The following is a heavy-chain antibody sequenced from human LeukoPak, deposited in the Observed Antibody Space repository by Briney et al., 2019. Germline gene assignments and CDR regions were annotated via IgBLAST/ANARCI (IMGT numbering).Heavy chain of an antibody. D-gene: IGHD5-12*01. CDR3: ARDLGSGYGGY. CDR2: ISGYNGNT. J-gene: IGHJ4*02. CDR1: GYTFTIYG. V-gene: IGHV1-18*01. Sequence: ASVNVSCTASGYTFTIYGISWVRQAPGQGLEWMGWISGYNGNTNYAQKLQGRVTMTTDTSTSTAYMELRRLRSDDPAVYYCARDLGSGYGGYWGQGALVTVSS.